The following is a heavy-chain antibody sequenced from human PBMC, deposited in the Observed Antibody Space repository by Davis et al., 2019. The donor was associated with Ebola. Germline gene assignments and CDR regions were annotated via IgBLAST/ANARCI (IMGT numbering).Heavy chain of an antibody. J-gene: IGHJ6*02. CDR1: GFTFSSYG. V-gene: IGHV3-30*03. CDR2: ISYDGSNK. Sequence: GGSLRLSCAASGFTFSSYGMHWVRQAPGKGLEWVAVISYDGSNKYYADSVKGRFTISRDNSKNTLYLQMNRLGAGDTAVYYCARGVAGRVRGVPWAMDVWGQGTTVTVSS. D-gene: IGHD3-10*01. CDR3: ARGVAGRVRGVPWAMDV.